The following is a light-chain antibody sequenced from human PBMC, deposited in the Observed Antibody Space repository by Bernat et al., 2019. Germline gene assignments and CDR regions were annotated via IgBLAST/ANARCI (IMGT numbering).Light chain of an antibody. CDR3: QVWDSDDEVV. V-gene: IGLV3-21*03. J-gene: IGLJ2*01. Sequence: YVVTQPPSVSVAPGKTARITCGGHNIRAKSVHWYQQKPGQAPVLVVYDDNDRPSGIPERLSGSNSGSTATRTISRVEAGDEADYYCQVWDSDDEVVFGGGTKLTVL. CDR1: NIRAKS. CDR2: DDN.